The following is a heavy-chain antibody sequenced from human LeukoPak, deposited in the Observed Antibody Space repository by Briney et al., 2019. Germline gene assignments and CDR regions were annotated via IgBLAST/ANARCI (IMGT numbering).Heavy chain of an antibody. V-gene: IGHV5-51*01. CDR3: ASAITMIGPHAFDI. CDR1: GYSFTNYW. J-gene: IGHJ3*02. CDR2: IYPGDPDT. Sequence: GESLKISCRGSGYSFTNYWIGWVRQMPGKGLEWMGIIYPGDPDTRYSPSFQGQVTISADKSISTAYLQWSSLKASDTAMYYCASAITMIGPHAFDIWGQGTMVTVSS. D-gene: IGHD3-22*01.